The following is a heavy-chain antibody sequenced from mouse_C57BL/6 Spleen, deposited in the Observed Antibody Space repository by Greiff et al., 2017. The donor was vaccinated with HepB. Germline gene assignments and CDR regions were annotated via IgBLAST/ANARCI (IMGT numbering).Heavy chain of an antibody. Sequence: EVKLMESGGGLVKPGGSLKLSCAASGFTFSDYGMHWVRQAPEKGLEWVAYISSGSSTIYYADTVKGRFTIARDNAKNTLFLQMTSLRSEDTAMYYCAKDYYGSSYEDYWGQGTTLTVSS. V-gene: IGHV5-17*01. J-gene: IGHJ2*01. D-gene: IGHD1-1*01. CDR1: GFTFSDYG. CDR3: AKDYYGSSYEDY. CDR2: ISSGSSTI.